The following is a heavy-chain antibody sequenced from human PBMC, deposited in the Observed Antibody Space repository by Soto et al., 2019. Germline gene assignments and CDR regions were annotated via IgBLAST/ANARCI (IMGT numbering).Heavy chain of an antibody. CDR1: GFTFSSYD. D-gene: IGHD2-21*02. J-gene: IGHJ3*02. CDR3: ARGLYCGGDCADAFDI. Sequence: PGGSLRLSCAASGFTFSSYDMHWVRQATGKGLEWVSAIGTAGDTYYPGSVKGRFTISRENAKNSLYLQMNSLRAEDTAVYYCARGLYCGGDCADAFDIWGQGTMVTVSS. CDR2: IGTAGDT. V-gene: IGHV3-13*01.